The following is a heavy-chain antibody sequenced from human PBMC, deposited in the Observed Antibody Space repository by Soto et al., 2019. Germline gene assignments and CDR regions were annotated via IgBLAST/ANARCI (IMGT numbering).Heavy chain of an antibody. CDR1: GGSISSNGYF. J-gene: IGHJ4*02. Sequence: QVQLQESGPGLVKPSQTLSLTCTVSGGSISSNGYFWVWIRQHPGQGLEWIGYIYTDGTTYYNPSLRGRVTISADTSKNQFSLNLSSVTAADTAVYYCARRTEALLGGGTDYWGQGTLVTVSS. CDR3: ARRTEALLGGGTDY. CDR2: IYTDGTT. V-gene: IGHV4-31*03. D-gene: IGHD1-26*01.